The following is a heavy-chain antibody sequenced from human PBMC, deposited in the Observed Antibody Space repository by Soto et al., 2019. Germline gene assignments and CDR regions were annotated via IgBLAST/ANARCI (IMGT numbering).Heavy chain of an antibody. V-gene: IGHV3-33*01. Sequence: GSLRLSCAASGFSFSTYGMHWVRQAPGKGLECVAVIWFDGSNKQYADSVKGRFTISRDNSKNTLYLQMNSLIVEDTAVYYCARDNSDSGGYYYFDYWGQGTLVTVSS. D-gene: IGHD3-22*01. CDR2: IWFDGSNK. J-gene: IGHJ4*02. CDR3: ARDNSDSGGYYYFDY. CDR1: GFSFSTYG.